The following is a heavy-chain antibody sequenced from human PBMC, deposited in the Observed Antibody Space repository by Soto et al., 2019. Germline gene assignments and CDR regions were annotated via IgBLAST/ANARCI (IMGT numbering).Heavy chain of an antibody. CDR2: INHSGST. CDR1: GGSFSGYY. CDR3: ARLGYCSGGSCYHGLDY. D-gene: IGHD2-15*01. V-gene: IGHV4-34*01. J-gene: IGHJ4*02. Sequence: PSETLSLTCAVYGGSFSGYYWSWIRQPPGKGLEWIGEINHSGSTNYNPSLKSRVTISVDTSKNQFSLKLSSVTAADTAVYYCARLGYCSGGSCYHGLDYWGQGTLVTVSS.